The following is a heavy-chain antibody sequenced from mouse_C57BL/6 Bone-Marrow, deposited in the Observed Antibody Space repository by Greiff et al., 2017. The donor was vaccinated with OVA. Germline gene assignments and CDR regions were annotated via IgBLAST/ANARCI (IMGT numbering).Heavy chain of an antibody. V-gene: IGHV1-26*01. Sequence: EVQLQQSGPELVKPGASVKISCKASGYTFTDYYMNWVKQSHGKSLEWIGDINPNNGGTSYNQKFKGKATLTVDKSSSTAYMELRSLTSEDSAVYYWARILPEGFAYWGQGTLVTVSA. CDR3: ARILPEGFAY. CDR2: INPNNGGT. CDR1: GYTFTDYY. J-gene: IGHJ3*01. D-gene: IGHD1-1*01.